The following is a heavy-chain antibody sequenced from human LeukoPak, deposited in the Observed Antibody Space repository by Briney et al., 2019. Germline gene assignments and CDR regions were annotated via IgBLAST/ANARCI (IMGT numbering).Heavy chain of an antibody. Sequence: SETLSLTCTVSGGSISSYYWSWIRQPAGKGLEWIGRIYTSGSTDYNPSLKSRVTMSVDTSKNQFSLKLSSVTAADTAVYYCARDWDSSGWYDYWGQGTLVTVSS. CDR3: ARDWDSSGWYDY. CDR1: GGSISSYY. J-gene: IGHJ4*02. V-gene: IGHV4-4*07. CDR2: IYTSGST. D-gene: IGHD6-19*01.